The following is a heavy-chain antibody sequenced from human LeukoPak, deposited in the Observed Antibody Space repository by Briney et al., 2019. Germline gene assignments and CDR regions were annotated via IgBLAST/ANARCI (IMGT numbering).Heavy chain of an antibody. CDR3: ARDGSDCSSTSCYEDY. D-gene: IGHD2-2*01. V-gene: IGHV3-20*04. Sequence: GGSLRLSCAASGFTFDDYGMSWVRQAPGKGLEWVSGINWNGGSTGYADSVKGRFTISRDNAKNSLYLQMNSLRAEDTALYYCARDGSDCSSTSCYEDYWGQGTLATVSS. J-gene: IGHJ4*02. CDR2: INWNGGST. CDR1: GFTFDDYG.